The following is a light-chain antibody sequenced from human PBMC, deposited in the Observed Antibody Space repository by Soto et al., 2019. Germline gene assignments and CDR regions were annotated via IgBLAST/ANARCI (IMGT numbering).Light chain of an antibody. CDR2: DAS. Sequence: EIVLTQSPGTLSLSPGERATLSCRASQSISSSYLAWYQQKPGQAPRLLIYDASNRATGIPARFSGSGSGTDFTLTISSLEPEDFAVYYCQQRSNWPWTFGQGTKVHIK. CDR3: QQRSNWPWT. V-gene: IGKV3-11*01. J-gene: IGKJ1*01. CDR1: QSISSSY.